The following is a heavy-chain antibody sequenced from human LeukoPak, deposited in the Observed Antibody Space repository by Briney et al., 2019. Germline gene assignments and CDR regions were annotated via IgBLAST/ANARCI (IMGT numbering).Heavy chain of an antibody. D-gene: IGHD3-22*01. Sequence: EPSETLSLTCTVSGGSVSSYYWSWIRQPPGKGLEWIGYMYYSGSTNYNPSLKSRVTMSVDTSKNQFSLKLSSVTAVDTAVYYCARGVRYYDSSGYYDYWGQGTLVTVSS. V-gene: IGHV4-59*02. CDR1: GGSVSSYY. J-gene: IGHJ4*02. CDR3: ARGVRYYDSSGYYDY. CDR2: MYYSGST.